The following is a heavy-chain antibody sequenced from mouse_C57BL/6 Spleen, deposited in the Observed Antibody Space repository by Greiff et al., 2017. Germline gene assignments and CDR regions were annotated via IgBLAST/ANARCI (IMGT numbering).Heavy chain of an antibody. CDR2: IDPSDSET. J-gene: IGHJ4*01. D-gene: IGHD2-10*01. CDR3: ARSEAYYYAMDY. Sequence: QVQLQQSGAELVRPGSSVKLSCKASGYTFTSYWMHWVKQRPIQGLEWIGNIDPSDSETHYNQKFKDKATLTVDKSSSTAYMQLSSLTSEDSAVYYCARSEAYYYAMDYWGQGTSVTVSS. V-gene: IGHV1-52*01. CDR1: GYTFTSYW.